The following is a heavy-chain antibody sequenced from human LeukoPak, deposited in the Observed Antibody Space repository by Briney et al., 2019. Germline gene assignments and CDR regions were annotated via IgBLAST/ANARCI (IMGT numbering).Heavy chain of an antibody. CDR3: ARGRGNGLHHYYYMDV. J-gene: IGHJ6*03. V-gene: IGHV4-59*12. D-gene: IGHD3-16*01. CDR2: IYYSGST. CDR1: GGSISSYY. Sequence: SETLSLTCTVSGGSISSYYWSWIRQPPGKGLEWIGYIYYSGSTNYNPSLKSRVTISVDTSKNQFSLKLSSVTAADTAVYYCARGRGNGLHHYYYMDVWGKGTTVTVSS.